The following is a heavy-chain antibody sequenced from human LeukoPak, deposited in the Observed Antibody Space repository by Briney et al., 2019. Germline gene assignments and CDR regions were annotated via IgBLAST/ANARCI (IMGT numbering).Heavy chain of an antibody. CDR3: SSQISRGGN. Sequence: GGSLRLSCAASGFGFSTYWMHWVRQVPGKGPEWVSHITPDGSSTNYADSVKGRFTISRDNAKNTLYLQMSSLRAEDTAVYYCSSQISRGGNWGQGTLVTVSS. CDR2: ITPDGSST. CDR1: GFGFSTYW. D-gene: IGHD3-16*01. V-gene: IGHV3-74*01. J-gene: IGHJ4*02.